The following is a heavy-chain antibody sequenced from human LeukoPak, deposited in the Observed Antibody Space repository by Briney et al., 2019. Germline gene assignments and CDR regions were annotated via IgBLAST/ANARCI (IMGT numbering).Heavy chain of an antibody. D-gene: IGHD5-12*01. CDR1: GFTFSSYS. CDR3: ARYVDIVATFDY. J-gene: IGHJ4*02. CDR2: ISSSSSYI. V-gene: IGHV3-21*01. Sequence: GGSLRLSCAASGFTFSSYSMNWVRQAPGKGLEWVSSISSSSSYIYYADSVKGRFTISRDNAKNSLYLQMNSLRAEDTAVYYCARYVDIVATFDYWGQGTLVTVSS.